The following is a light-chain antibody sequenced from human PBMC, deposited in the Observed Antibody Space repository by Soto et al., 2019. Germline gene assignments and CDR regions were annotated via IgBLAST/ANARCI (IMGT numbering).Light chain of an antibody. V-gene: IGLV2-14*03. CDR3: CAYSTSGIHV. J-gene: IGLJ1*01. CDR2: DVN. CDR1: SSDVGSYDY. Sequence: QSALTQPASVSGSPGQSITFSCTGTSSDVGSYDYVSWHQQHPGKAPKLIIYDVNNRPSGVPSRFSGSKSGNTASLTISGLQTEDEADYYCCAYSTSGIHVFGPGTKLTVL.